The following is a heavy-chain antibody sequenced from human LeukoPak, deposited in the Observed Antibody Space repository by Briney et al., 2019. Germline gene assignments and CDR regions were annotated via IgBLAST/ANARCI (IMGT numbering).Heavy chain of an antibody. Sequence: GGSLRLSCAASGFTFSNAWMSWVRQAPGKGLEWVGRIKSKTDGGTTDYAAPVKGRFTISRDDSKNTLYLQMNSLKTEDTAAYYCTTMQLMITFGGVIVIPADHDYWGQGTLVTVSS. J-gene: IGHJ4*02. CDR2: IKSKTDGGTT. V-gene: IGHV3-15*01. D-gene: IGHD3-16*02. CDR3: TTMQLMITFGGVIVIPADHDY. CDR1: GFTFSNAW.